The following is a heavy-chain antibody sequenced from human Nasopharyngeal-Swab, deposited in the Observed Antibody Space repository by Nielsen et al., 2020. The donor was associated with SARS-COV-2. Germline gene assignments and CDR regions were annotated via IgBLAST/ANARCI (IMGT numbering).Heavy chain of an antibody. CDR2: MSPDGSNE. CDR1: GFRFSSYG. J-gene: IGHJ6*02. D-gene: IGHD4-23*01. CDR3: AKFLTVTPVVTFSYGMDV. Sequence: GGSLRLSCAASGFRFSSYGMNWVRQAAGKGLEWVAVMSPDGSNEDYADSVKGRFTVSRDNSKNLFYLQMNRLRVEDTAVYFCAKFLTVTPVVTFSYGMDVWGQGTTVTVSS. V-gene: IGHV3-30*18.